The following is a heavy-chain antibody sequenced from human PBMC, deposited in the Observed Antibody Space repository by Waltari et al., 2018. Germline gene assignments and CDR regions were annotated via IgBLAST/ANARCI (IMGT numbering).Heavy chain of an antibody. CDR1: GYTFTVSY. Sequence: QIKLVQSGAEAKKPGASVKVSCTASGYTFTVSYIPWVRQARGQGPEWMGWINPSSGATNYAQEFQGRVSVTRDTSITTVYLELSSLTSDDTALYYCARDRLDTVVVGSALFGDWGQGTLVTVSS. CDR2: INPSSGAT. V-gene: IGHV1-2*02. CDR3: ARDRLDTVVVGSALFGD. D-gene: IGHD2-15*01. J-gene: IGHJ4*02.